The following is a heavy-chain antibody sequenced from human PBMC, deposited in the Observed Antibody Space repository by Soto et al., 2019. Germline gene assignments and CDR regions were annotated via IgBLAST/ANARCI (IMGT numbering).Heavy chain of an antibody. J-gene: IGHJ6*02. D-gene: IGHD3-10*01. V-gene: IGHV4-59*01. Sequence: SETLSLTCTVSGGSMSSYYWSWIRHPPGKGLEWIGYIYYSGSTNYNPSLKSRVTMSVDTPKNQFSLKLSSVTAADTAVYYCARRGYGPGFPYYYGMDVWGQGTTVT. CDR1: GGSMSSYY. CDR3: ARRGYGPGFPYYYGMDV. CDR2: IYYSGST.